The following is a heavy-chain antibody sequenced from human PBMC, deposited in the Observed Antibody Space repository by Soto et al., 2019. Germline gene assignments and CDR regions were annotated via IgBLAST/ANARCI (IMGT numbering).Heavy chain of an antibody. CDR2: IDPSDSYT. J-gene: IGHJ5*02. CDR1: GYSFTIYC. V-gene: IGHV5-10-1*01. D-gene: IGHD2-15*01. CDR3: ARLSCSGGSCYSWWFDP. Sequence: GESLKISCNGSGYSFTIYCISLVLQMPGKGLEWMGRIDPSDSYTNYSPSFQGHVTISADKSISTAYLQWSSLKASDTAMYYCARLSCSGGSCYSWWFDPWGQGTLVTVSS.